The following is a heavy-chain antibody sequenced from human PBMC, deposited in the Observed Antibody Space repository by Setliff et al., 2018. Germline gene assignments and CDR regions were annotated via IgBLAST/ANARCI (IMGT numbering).Heavy chain of an antibody. CDR1: GGSISSHY. V-gene: IGHV4-4*07. D-gene: IGHD3-3*01. J-gene: IGHJ4*02. CDR2: IGISGTT. Sequence: PSETLSLTCTVSGGSISSHYWNWIRQPAGEGLEWIGRIGISGTTNYNPSLKSRVTMSLDSSKNQFSLNLNSVTAADTAVYYCVKNPLTMPRGFFEYWGRGTLVTVSS. CDR3: VKNPLTMPRGFFEY.